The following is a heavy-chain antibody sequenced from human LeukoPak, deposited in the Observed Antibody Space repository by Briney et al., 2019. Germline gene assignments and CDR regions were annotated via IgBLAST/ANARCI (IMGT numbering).Heavy chain of an antibody. CDR2: INPNSAGT. D-gene: IGHD3-10*01. J-gene: IGHJ6*02. CDR3: ARDRDGMDV. CDR1: GYTFSDNY. Sequence: ASVTLSCTASGYTFSDNYVHWVRQAPGQGLEWLGWINPNSAGTNYAQKFQGRVTMTRDTSITTAYMELTRLRSDDTAVYYCARDRDGMDVWGQGTTVTVSS. V-gene: IGHV1-2*02.